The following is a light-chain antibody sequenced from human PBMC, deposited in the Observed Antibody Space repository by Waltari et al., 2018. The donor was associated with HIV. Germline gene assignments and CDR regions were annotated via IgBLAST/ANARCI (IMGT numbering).Light chain of an antibody. Sequence: DIQMTQSPSTLTASVGDRVTITCRASQSFSKWLAWYQQKPRKAPKFLIYKASYLQTGVPSRCSGSESAADSTLTISGLQPDDFATYYCQQYDSYPWTFGQGTRVDIK. V-gene: IGKV1-5*03. CDR1: QSFSKW. J-gene: IGKJ1*01. CDR3: QQYDSYPWT. CDR2: KAS.